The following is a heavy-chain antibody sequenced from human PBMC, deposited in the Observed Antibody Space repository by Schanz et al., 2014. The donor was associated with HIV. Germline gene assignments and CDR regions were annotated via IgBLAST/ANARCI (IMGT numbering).Heavy chain of an antibody. CDR3: ARGWRENSFDY. D-gene: IGHD4-4*01. CDR1: GFIFSSYG. V-gene: IGHV3-30*03. CDR2: ISYDGSNK. J-gene: IGHJ4*02. Sequence: QVQLVESGGGLVKPGGSLRLSCAASGFIFSSYGMHWVRQAPGKGLEWVAVISYDGSNKYYADSVKGRFTISRDYDKSSLYLQMSSLRDDDTAVYYCARGWRENSFDYWGQGTLVTVSS.